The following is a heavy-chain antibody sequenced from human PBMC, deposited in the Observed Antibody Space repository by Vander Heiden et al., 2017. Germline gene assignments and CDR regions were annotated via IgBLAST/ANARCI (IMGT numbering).Heavy chain of an antibody. D-gene: IGHD3-16*01. CDR3: ANPRLAVGGMEPDS. V-gene: IGHV3-23*01. CDR2: ISGSGGST. CDR1: GMTLGSYA. J-gene: IGHJ5*01. Sequence: VQLSWSACGFAYRGGSMSCARPAPGMTLGSYAMSWVRQAPGKGLEWVSAISGSGGSTYYADSVKGRFTISRDNSKNTLYLQMNSLRAEDTAVYYCANPRLAVGGMEPDSWGQGTLVTVSS.